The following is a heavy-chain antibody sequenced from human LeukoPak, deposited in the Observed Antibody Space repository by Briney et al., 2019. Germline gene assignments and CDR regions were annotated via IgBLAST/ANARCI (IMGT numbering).Heavy chain of an antibody. CDR2: ISGSGGST. Sequence: PGGSLRLSCAASGFTFSNYAMSWVRQAPGKGLEWVSAISGSGGSTYYADSVKGRFTISRDNSKNTLYLQMNSLRAEDTAVYYCATPGRGYSYGMPFDYWGQGTLVTVSS. J-gene: IGHJ4*02. CDR3: ATPGRGYSYGMPFDY. D-gene: IGHD5-18*01. V-gene: IGHV3-23*01. CDR1: GFTFSNYA.